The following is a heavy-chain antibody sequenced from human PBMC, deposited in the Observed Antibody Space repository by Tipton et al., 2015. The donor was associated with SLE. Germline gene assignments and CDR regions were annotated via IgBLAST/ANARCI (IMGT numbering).Heavy chain of an antibody. CDR1: GGSFSGYY. CDR3: ARGGAVAGRPLLVVI. V-gene: IGHV4-34*01. J-gene: IGHJ3*02. Sequence: TLSLTCAVYGGSFSGYYWSWIRQPPGKGLEWIGYIYYSGSTYYNPSLKSRVTISVDTSKNQFSLKLSSVTPEDTAVYYCARGGAVAGRPLLVVIWGQGTMVTVSS. CDR2: IYYSGST. D-gene: IGHD6-19*01.